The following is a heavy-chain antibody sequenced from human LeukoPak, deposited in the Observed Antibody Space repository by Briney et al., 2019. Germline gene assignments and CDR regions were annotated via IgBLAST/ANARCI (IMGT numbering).Heavy chain of an antibody. J-gene: IGHJ4*02. V-gene: IGHV3-23*01. Sequence: RGSLRLSCSASGFTFRSYAMGSVRQPPGKGLEWVSAISGSDGSTYYADSVKGRFTISRDNSKNTLDLQMNSLRAEDTAVYYCAKGLIVVTAANFDYWGQGTLVTVSS. D-gene: IGHD2-2*01. CDR1: GFTFRSYA. CDR3: AKGLIVVTAANFDY. CDR2: ISGSDGST.